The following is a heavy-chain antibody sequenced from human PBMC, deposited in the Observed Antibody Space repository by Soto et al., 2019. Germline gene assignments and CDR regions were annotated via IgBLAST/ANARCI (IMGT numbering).Heavy chain of an antibody. J-gene: IGHJ4*01. D-gene: IGHD6-19*01. V-gene: IGHV4-34*01. CDR3: ARTVAETYYFDY. CDR2: INHSGST. Sequence: SETLSLTCAVYGGSFSGYNWSWIRQPPGKGLEWIGEINHSGSTNYNPSLKSRVTISVDTSKNQFSLKLSSVTAADTAVYYCARTVAETYYFDYWGHGTLVTVSS. CDR1: GGSFSGYN.